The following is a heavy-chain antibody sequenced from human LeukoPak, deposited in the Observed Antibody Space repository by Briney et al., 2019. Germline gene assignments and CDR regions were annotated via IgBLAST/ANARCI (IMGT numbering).Heavy chain of an antibody. Sequence: GGSLRLSCAASGFTVSSNYMSWVRQAPGKRLEWVSVIYRGGCTYYADSVKGRFTISRDNSNNMIYLQMNSLRAEDTAVYYCARSSENWGQGTLVTVSS. CDR3: ARSSEN. V-gene: IGHV3-53*01. CDR2: IYRGGCT. CDR1: GFTVSSNY. J-gene: IGHJ4*02.